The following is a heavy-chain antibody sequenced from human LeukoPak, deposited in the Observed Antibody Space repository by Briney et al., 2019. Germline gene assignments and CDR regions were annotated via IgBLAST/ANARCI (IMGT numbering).Heavy chain of an antibody. CDR2: IYTGDSDT. CDR1: GYTFTIYW. V-gene: IGHV5-51*01. Sequence: GESLKISCKTSGYTFTIYWIGWVRQMPGKGLEWMGIIYTGDSDTRYSPSFQGQVTISAEKSISTAYLQGSSLKASDTAMYYCARFAYGSDYFPGHYWGQGTLVTVSS. CDR3: ARFAYGSDYFPGHY. D-gene: IGHD3-22*01. J-gene: IGHJ4*02.